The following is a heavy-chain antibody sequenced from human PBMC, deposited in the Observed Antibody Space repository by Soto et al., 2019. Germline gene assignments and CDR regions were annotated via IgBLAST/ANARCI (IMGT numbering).Heavy chain of an antibody. CDR3: AKDDGKQWLVRTTSMDV. J-gene: IGHJ6*02. CDR2: ISYDGSNK. V-gene: IGHV3-30*18. Sequence: QVQLVESGGGVVQPGRSLRLSCAASGFTFSSYGMHWVRQAPGKGLEWVAVISYDGSNKYYAGSVKGRFTISRDNSKNTLYLQMNSLRAEDTAVYYCAKDDGKQWLVRTTSMDVWGQVTTVTVSS. D-gene: IGHD6-19*01. CDR1: GFTFSSYG.